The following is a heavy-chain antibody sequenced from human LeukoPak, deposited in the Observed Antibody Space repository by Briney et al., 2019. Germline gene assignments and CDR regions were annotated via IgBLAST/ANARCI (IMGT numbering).Heavy chain of an antibody. CDR1: GYTFTGYY. D-gene: IGHD3-10*01. Sequence: ASVKVSCKASGYTFTGYYMRWVRQAPGQGLEWMGWINPNSGGTNYAQKFQGRVTMTRDTSISTAYMELSRLRSDDTAVYYCARVTMVRGVIIDDYWGQGTLVTVSS. J-gene: IGHJ4*02. V-gene: IGHV1-2*02. CDR2: INPNSGGT. CDR3: ARVTMVRGVIIDDY.